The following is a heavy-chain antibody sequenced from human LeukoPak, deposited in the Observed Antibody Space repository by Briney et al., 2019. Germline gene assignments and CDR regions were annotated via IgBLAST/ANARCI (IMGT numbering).Heavy chain of an antibody. Sequence: SETLSLTCTVSGGSISSYYRSWIRQPPGKGLEWIGYIYYSGSTNYNPSLKSRVTISVDTSKNQFSLKLSSVTAADTAVYYCARTPRGGSGSYVDIWGQGTMVTVSS. CDR3: ARTPRGGSGSYVDI. D-gene: IGHD3-10*01. CDR1: GGSISSYY. J-gene: IGHJ3*02. CDR2: IYYSGST. V-gene: IGHV4-59*01.